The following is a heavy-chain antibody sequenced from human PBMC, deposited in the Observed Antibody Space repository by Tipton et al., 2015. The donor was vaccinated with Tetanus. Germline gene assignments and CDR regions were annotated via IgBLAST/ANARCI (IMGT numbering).Heavy chain of an antibody. CDR2: IVPLFGSA. Sequence: QSGAEVKKPGSSMRLSCKASGNTFSSSTLSWVRQAPGHGLEWMGMIVPLFGSAYYAQKFQDRVTITGDNSASTAYLDLRSLKSDDTAVYYCATVGAGLRRREGPLDSWGQGTMVTVSS. V-gene: IGHV1-69*06. J-gene: IGHJ3*02. D-gene: IGHD1-1*01. CDR1: GNTFSSST. CDR3: ATVGAGLRRREGPLDS.